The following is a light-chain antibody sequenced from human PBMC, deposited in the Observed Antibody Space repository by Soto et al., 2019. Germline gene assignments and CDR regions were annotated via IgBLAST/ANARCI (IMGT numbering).Light chain of an antibody. CDR3: QQYNSYSLT. CDR2: DAS. J-gene: IGKJ4*01. V-gene: IGKV1-5*01. CDR1: QNINIW. Sequence: DIQMTQSPSTLSTSLGDRVTITCRASQNINIWLAWYQQKPGKAPKLLIYDASSLESGVPSRFSGSGSGTEFSLTISSLQPDDFATYYCQQYNSYSLTFGGGTKVDI.